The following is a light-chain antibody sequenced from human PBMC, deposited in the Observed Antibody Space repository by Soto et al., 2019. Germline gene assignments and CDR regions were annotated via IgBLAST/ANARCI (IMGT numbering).Light chain of an antibody. V-gene: IGLV1-44*01. J-gene: IGLJ1*01. CDR3: AAWDDSLNGYV. CDR1: SSNIESNT. Sequence: QSVLTQPPSASGTPGQRVTISCSGSSSNIESNTVTWYQQLPGTAPKLVIYSNYDRPSGVPDRFSGSTSGTSASLVIRGLQSEDEADYYCAAWDDSLNGYVFGAGTKLTVL. CDR2: SNY.